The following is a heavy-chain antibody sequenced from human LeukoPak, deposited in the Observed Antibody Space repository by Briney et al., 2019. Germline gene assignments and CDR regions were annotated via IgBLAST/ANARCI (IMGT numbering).Heavy chain of an antibody. D-gene: IGHD3-22*01. J-gene: IGHJ4*02. CDR2: ISGSGDNT. CDR3: AKGSYYDSSGPFYFDY. CDR1: GFTFSSYA. Sequence: GGSLRLSCAASGFTFSSYAMSWVRQAPGKGLEWVSGISGSGDNTYDADSVKGRFTISRDNSKNTLYVQVNSLGTEDTAAYYCAKGSYYDSSGPFYFDYWGQGTLVTVSS. V-gene: IGHV3-23*01.